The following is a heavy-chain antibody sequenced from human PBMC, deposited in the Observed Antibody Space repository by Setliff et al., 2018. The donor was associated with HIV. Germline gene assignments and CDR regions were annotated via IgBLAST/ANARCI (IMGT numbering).Heavy chain of an antibody. D-gene: IGHD5-18*01. CDR2: IYYSGST. CDR3: ARVTTMVGYFDY. CDR1: GGSFSGYY. V-gene: IGHV4-59*01. J-gene: IGHJ4*02. Sequence: SETLSLTCTVYGGSFSGYYWSWIRQPPGKGLECIGYIYYSGSTNYNPSLKSRLTISVDTSKNQFSLKLSSVTAADTAVYFCARVTTMVGYFDYWGQGTLVTVSS.